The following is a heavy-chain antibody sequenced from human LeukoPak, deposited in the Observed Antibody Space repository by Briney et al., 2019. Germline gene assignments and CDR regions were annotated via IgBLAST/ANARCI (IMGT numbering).Heavy chain of an antibody. CDR1: GLTFSDYY. CDR2: INTGNNI. CDR3: ARALGPAAPFGY. Sequence: GGSLRLSCAASGLTFSDYYMSWIRQAPGRGLEWLSNINTGNNIYYADSVKGRFTISRDNSKNTLYPQMNSLRAEDTAVYYCARALGPAAPFGYWGQGTLVTVSS. V-gene: IGHV3-69-1*01. D-gene: IGHD2-2*01. J-gene: IGHJ4*02.